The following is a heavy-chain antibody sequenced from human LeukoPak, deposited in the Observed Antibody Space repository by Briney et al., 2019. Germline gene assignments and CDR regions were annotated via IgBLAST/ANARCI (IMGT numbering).Heavy chain of an antibody. CDR2: INHSGST. J-gene: IGHJ6*02. Sequence: PSETLSLTCAVYGGSFSGYYWSWIRQPPGKGLEWIGEINHSGSTNYNPPLKSRVTISVDTSKNQFSLKLSSVTAADTAVYYCARVIAAAGMLGSFYYYGMDVWGQGTTVTVSS. D-gene: IGHD6-13*01. V-gene: IGHV4-34*01. CDR1: GGSFSGYY. CDR3: ARVIAAAGMLGSFYYYGMDV.